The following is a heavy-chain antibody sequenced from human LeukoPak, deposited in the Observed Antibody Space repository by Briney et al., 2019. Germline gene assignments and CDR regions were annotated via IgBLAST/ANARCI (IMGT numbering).Heavy chain of an antibody. CDR2: MYYSGST. Sequence: SETLSLACTVSGGSLSSYYWSWIRQPPGKGLEWIGYMYYSGSTNYNPSLKSRVTISLDTSKNKFSLKLSSVTAADTAVYYCARNIGWFDPWGQGTLVTVSS. CDR3: ARNIGWFDP. V-gene: IGHV4-59*01. J-gene: IGHJ5*02. D-gene: IGHD2/OR15-2a*01. CDR1: GGSLSSYY.